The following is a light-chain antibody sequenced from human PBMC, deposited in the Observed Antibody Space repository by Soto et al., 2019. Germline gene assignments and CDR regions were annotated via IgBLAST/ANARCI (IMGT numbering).Light chain of an antibody. V-gene: IGKV3-11*01. J-gene: IGKJ2*01. Sequence: EIVLTQSPVTLSLSPGERATLSCRASQSVRTYLAWYQVKPGQAPRLLIYDASRRASGVPARFSGSGSGTDFTLTISSLEPEDFALYYCQQVYDFPHTFGQGTKVEV. CDR2: DAS. CDR1: QSVRTY. CDR3: QQVYDFPHT.